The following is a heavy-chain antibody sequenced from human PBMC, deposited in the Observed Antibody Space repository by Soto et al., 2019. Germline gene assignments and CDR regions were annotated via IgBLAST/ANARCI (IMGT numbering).Heavy chain of an antibody. CDR3: ATLDYGGGYYYMDV. CDR1: GYTLTELS. CDR2: FDPEDGET. J-gene: IGHJ6*03. D-gene: IGHD4-17*01. V-gene: IGHV1-24*01. Sequence: ASVKVSCKVSGYTLTELSMHWVRQAPGKGLEWMGDFDPEDGETIYAQKFQGRVTMTEDTSTDTAHMELSSLRSEDTAVYYCATLDYGGGYYYMDVWGKGTTVTVSS.